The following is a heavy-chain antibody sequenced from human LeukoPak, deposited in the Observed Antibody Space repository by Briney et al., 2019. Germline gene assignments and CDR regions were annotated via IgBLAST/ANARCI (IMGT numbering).Heavy chain of an antibody. D-gene: IGHD6-13*01. CDR3: ARLGLGYQDY. Sequence: SETLSLTCTVSGGSISSSSYYWGWIRQPPGKGLEWIGSIYYSGSTYYNPSLKSRVTISVDTSKNQFSLNLISVTAADTAVYYCARLGLGYQDYWGQGTLVTVSS. V-gene: IGHV4-39*01. CDR1: GGSISSSSYY. J-gene: IGHJ4*02. CDR2: IYYSGST.